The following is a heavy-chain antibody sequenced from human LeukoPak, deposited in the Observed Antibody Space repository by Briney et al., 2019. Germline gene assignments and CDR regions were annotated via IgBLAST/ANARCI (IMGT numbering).Heavy chain of an antibody. CDR3: ARAYYDSSGYNQAFDI. V-gene: IGHV1-69*13. CDR2: IIPIFGTA. CDR1: GGTFSSYA. Sequence: SVKVSCKASGGTFSSYAISWVRQAPAQGLEWMGGIIPIFGTANYAQKFQGRVTITADESTSTAYMELSSLRSEDTAVYYCARAYYDSSGYNQAFDIWGQGTMVTVSS. J-gene: IGHJ3*02. D-gene: IGHD3-22*01.